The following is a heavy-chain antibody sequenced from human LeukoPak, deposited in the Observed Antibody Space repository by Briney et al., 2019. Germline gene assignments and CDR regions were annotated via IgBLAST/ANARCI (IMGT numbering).Heavy chain of an antibody. CDR2: ISGSGGST. J-gene: IGHJ4*02. Sequence: PGGSLRLSCAASGFTFSSYAMSWVRQAPGKGLEWVSAISGSGGSTYYADSVKGRFTTSRDNSKNTLYLQMNSLRAEDTAVYYCAKVLVSFEPTLNWGCDYWGQGTLVTVSS. CDR1: GFTFSSYA. CDR3: AKVLVSFEPTLNWGCDY. V-gene: IGHV3-23*01. D-gene: IGHD7-27*01.